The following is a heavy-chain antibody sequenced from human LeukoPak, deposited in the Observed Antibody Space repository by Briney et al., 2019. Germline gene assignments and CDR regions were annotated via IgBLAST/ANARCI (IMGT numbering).Heavy chain of an antibody. V-gene: IGHV3-7*01. CDR2: IEQDGSEK. J-gene: IGHJ4*02. CDR1: LLTMHRSW. D-gene: IGHD1-26*01. Sequence: PGGSLRLSCSASLLTMHRSWMGWVRQAPGKGLEWVANIEQDGSEKYYVDSVKGRFTISRDNAKNSLYLQMNSLRAEDTAVYYCSSRRVGTTDYFDYWGQGTLVTVSS. CDR3: SSRRVGTTDYFDY.